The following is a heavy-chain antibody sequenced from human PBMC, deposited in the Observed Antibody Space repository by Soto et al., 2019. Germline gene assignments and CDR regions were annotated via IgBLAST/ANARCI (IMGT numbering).Heavy chain of an antibody. D-gene: IGHD3-10*01. CDR3: ARGFDLQYGMDV. J-gene: IGHJ6*02. CDR1: GLTLSTYS. Sequence: EVQLVESGGGLVQRGGSPRVSCAASGLTLSTYSLNWVRQAPRKGLEWVSYISGSSNTIYYADSVKGRFTISRDNAKNSLYLQMNSLRDEDTAVYFCARGFDLQYGMDVWGQGTTVTVSS. V-gene: IGHV3-48*02. CDR2: ISGSSNTI.